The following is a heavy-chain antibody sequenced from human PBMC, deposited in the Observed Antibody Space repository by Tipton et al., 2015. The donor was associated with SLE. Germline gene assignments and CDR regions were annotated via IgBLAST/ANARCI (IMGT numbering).Heavy chain of an antibody. CDR3: ARGPYCGGDCAGGFDY. D-gene: IGHD2-21*02. CDR1: GFTFSSYS. CDR2: IYSGGST. Sequence: SLRLSCAASGFTFSSYSMNWVRQAPGKGLEWVSVIYSGGSTYYADSVKGRFTISRDNSKNTLYLQMNSLRAEDTAVYYCARGPYCGGDCAGGFDYWGQGTLVTVSS. V-gene: IGHV3-66*02. J-gene: IGHJ4*02.